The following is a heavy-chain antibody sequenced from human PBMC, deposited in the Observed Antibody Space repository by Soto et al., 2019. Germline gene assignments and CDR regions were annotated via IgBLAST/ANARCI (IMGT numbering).Heavy chain of an antibody. J-gene: IGHJ6*03. CDR3: AKSTADRPSDYFYYYYMDV. CDR1: GFTFTNYA. D-gene: IGHD6-6*01. V-gene: IGHV3-23*01. Sequence: GGSLRISCAASGFTFTNYAMSWVRQAPGKGLEWVSTVSASGSSTYYADSVKGRFTISRDNSKNTLYLQMNSLRAEDTALYYCAKSTADRPSDYFYYYYMDVWGKGTTVTVSS. CDR2: VSASGSST.